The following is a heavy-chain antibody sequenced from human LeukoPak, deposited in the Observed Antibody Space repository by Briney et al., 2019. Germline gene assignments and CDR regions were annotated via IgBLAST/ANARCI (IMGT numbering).Heavy chain of an antibody. Sequence: GSLRLSCAASGFTFSSYEMNWVRQAPGKGLEWVSYISSSGNAIYYADSVRGRFTISRDNAKNSLRLQMNSLRVEDTALYYCARERETMVVTPEAFDIWGQGTMVTVSS. J-gene: IGHJ3*02. D-gene: IGHD4-23*01. V-gene: IGHV3-48*03. CDR1: GFTFSSYE. CDR3: ARERETMVVTPEAFDI. CDR2: ISSSGNAI.